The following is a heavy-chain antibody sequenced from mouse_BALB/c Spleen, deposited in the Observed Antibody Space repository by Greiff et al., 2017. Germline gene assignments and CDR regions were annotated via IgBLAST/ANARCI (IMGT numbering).Heavy chain of an antibody. Sequence: DVKLVESGGGLVKPGGSLKLSCAASGFAFSSYDMSWVRQTPEKRLEWVAYISSGGGSTYYPDTVKGRFTISRDNAKNTLYLQMSSLKSEDTAMYYCARDEVRRAWFAYWGQGTLVTVSA. CDR1: GFAFSSYD. CDR2: ISSGGGST. J-gene: IGHJ3*01. CDR3: ARDEVRRAWFAY. V-gene: IGHV5-12-1*01. D-gene: IGHD2-14*01.